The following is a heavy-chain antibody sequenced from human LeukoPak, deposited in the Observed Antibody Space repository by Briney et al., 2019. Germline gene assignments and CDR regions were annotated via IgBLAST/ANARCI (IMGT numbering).Heavy chain of an antibody. V-gene: IGHV1-2*02. CDR1: GYTFTGYY. Sequence: ASVKVSCKASGYTFTGYYMHWVRQAPGQGLEWMEWINPNSGGTNYAQKFQGRVTMTRDTSISTAYMELSRLRSDDTAVYYCARGGGGYCSSTSCQGLPAFDIWGQGTMATVSS. D-gene: IGHD2-2*01. CDR2: INPNSGGT. J-gene: IGHJ3*02. CDR3: ARGGGGYCSSTSCQGLPAFDI.